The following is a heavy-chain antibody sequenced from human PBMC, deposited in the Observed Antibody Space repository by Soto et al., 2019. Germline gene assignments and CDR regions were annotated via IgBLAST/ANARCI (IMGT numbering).Heavy chain of an antibody. D-gene: IGHD6-13*01. CDR3: AKSRAGLVDAYDL. V-gene: IGHV4-39*01. J-gene: IGHJ3*01. Sequence: PSETLSLTCTVSGGSITSSSYCWGWIRQPAGKGLEWIGTMYYTGSAYSNASLKSRVTISVDTSKTQFALKLNSVTAADTAVYYCAKSRAGLVDAYDLWGQGTMVTVSS. CDR2: MYYTGSA. CDR1: GGSITSSSYC.